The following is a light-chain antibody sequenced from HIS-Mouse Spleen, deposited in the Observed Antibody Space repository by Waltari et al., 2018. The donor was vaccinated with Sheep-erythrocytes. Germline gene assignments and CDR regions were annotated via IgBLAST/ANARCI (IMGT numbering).Light chain of an antibody. V-gene: IGLV3-21*02. J-gene: IGLJ2*01. CDR1: NLGSKS. CDR3: QVWDSSSDHVV. Sequence: SYVLTQPPSVSVAPGQPARITCGGNNLGSKSVHWYQQRPGQAPVLVVYDDSDRPSGSPERCSGSNSGNTATLTISRVEAGDEADYYCQVWDSSSDHVVFGGGTKLTVL. CDR2: DDS.